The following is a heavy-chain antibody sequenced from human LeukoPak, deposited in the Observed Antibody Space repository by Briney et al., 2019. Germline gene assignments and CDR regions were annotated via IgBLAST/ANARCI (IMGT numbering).Heavy chain of an antibody. CDR1: GFTFSSYA. CDR3: VKDFVGVEEF. J-gene: IGHJ4*02. D-gene: IGHD3-16*01. CDR2: INEEGTTI. Sequence: HPGGSLRLSCAASGFTFSSYAMSWVRQAPGKGLVWVSRINEEGTTIDYADSVRGRFTISRDIAKNTLYLQMNSLRPEDTAVYHCVKDFVGVEEFWGQGTLDTVSS. V-gene: IGHV3-74*01.